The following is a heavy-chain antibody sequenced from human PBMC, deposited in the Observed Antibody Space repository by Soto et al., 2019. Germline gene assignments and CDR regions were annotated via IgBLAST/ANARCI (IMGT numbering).Heavy chain of an antibody. J-gene: IGHJ4*02. CDR2: ISRSGRGSA. Sequence: EVQLLESGGALVQPGGSLRLSCAASGFTFNNYVMTWVRQAPGKGLEWVSAISRSGRGSAYYADSVKGRFTISRDNSKNTLSLPMNNLRDEDTALYYCARGQYFDSSDNWVANLPFDSWGQGTLVTVSS. V-gene: IGHV3-23*01. CDR3: ARGQYFDSSDNWVANLPFDS. D-gene: IGHD3-22*01. CDR1: GFTFNNYV.